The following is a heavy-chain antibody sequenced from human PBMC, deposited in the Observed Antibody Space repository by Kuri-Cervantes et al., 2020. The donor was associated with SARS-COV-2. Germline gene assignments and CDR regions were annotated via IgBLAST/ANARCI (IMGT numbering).Heavy chain of an antibody. Sequence: GESLKISCAASGFTFSDYYMNWIRQAPGKGLEWVSYISSSGNTLYYADSVKGRFTISRDNAENSLYLQMNSLRAEDTAVYYCARDGYGMDVWGQGTTVTVSS. J-gene: IGHJ6*02. CDR1: GFTFSDYY. CDR2: ISSSGNTL. V-gene: IGHV3-11*04. CDR3: ARDGYGMDV.